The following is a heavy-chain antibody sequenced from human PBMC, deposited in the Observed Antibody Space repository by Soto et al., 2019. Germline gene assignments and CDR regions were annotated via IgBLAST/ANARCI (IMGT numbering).Heavy chain of an antibody. V-gene: IGHV3-23*01. D-gene: IGHD1-26*01. CDR1: GFTFSSDA. J-gene: IGHJ6*02. Sequence: GGSLRLSCAASGFTFSSDAMSWVRQAPGKGLEWVSAISGSGGSTYYADSVKGRFTISRDNSKNTLYLQMNSLRAEDTAVYYCANRIVGATTPYYYGMDVWCQGTTVTVSS. CDR3: ANRIVGATTPYYYGMDV. CDR2: ISGSGGST.